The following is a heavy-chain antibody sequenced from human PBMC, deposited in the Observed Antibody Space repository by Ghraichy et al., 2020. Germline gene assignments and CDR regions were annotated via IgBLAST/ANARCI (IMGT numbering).Heavy chain of an antibody. CDR3: AKAVEYSRPSTLDC. V-gene: IGHV3-23*01. J-gene: IGHJ4*02. CDR2: VSGGSGSI. CDR1: GFSFSSYA. Sequence: GGSLRLSCVVSGFSFSSYAMTWVRQAPGKGLEWVSVVSGGSGSIYYTDSVEGRFTISRDNSKNTLYLQMNSLRAEDTAVYYCAKAVEYSRPSTLDCWGQGTLVTVSS. D-gene: IGHD6-6*01.